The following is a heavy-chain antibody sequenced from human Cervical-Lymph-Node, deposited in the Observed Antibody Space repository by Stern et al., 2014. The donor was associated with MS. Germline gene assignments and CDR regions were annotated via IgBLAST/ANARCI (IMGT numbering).Heavy chain of an antibody. D-gene: IGHD1-26*01. Sequence: QMQLVQAGGGVVQPGRSLRLSCAASGFVFRRYALHWVRQAPGKGLEWVALISYDGRDKYYTDSVKGRFTVSRDNPNNTVDLEMNSLRLEDTAVYYCAKGGSGSYLDWGQGSLVTVSS. CDR2: ISYDGRDK. J-gene: IGHJ4*02. CDR3: AKGGSGSYLD. V-gene: IGHV3-30*04. CDR1: GFVFRRYA.